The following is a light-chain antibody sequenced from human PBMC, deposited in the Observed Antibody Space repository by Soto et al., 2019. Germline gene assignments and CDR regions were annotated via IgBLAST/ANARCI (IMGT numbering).Light chain of an antibody. CDR3: QQYNSFST. J-gene: IGKJ1*01. CDR1: QSVSSW. CDR2: KAS. V-gene: IGKV1-5*03. Sequence: DIQVTQSPSTLSASVGDRVTITCRASQSVSSWLAWYQQKAGKAPKLLIYKASDLHSGVPSRFSGGGSGTEFTLTISGLQPDDFATYYCQQYNSFSTFGQGTKVDIK.